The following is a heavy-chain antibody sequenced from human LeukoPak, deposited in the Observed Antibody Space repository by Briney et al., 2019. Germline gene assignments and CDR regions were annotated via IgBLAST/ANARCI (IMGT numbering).Heavy chain of an antibody. CDR2: ISDSGSTT. CDR1: GFTFNNYR. CDR3: AKDPGVYGSGSYPTYFDY. V-gene: IGHV3-23*01. D-gene: IGHD3-10*01. Sequence: PGGSLRLSCAASGFTFNNYRLTWVRQAPGKGLEWVSSISDSGSTTYYANSVKGRFTISRDNSKNTLYLQMNSLRAEDTAVYYCAKDPGVYGSGSYPTYFDYWGQGTLVTVSS. J-gene: IGHJ4*02.